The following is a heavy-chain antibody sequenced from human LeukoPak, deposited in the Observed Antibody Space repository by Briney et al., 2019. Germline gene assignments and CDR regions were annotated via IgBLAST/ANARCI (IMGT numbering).Heavy chain of an antibody. V-gene: IGHV1-8*01. D-gene: IGHD6-13*01. CDR3: ARVSVVGYSSSWYEIDY. CDR2: MNPNSGNT. CDR1: GYTFTSYD. Sequence: ASVKVSCKASGYTFTSYDINWVRQATGQGLEWMGWMNPNSGNTGYAQKFQGRVTMTRNTSISTAYMELSSLRSEDTAVYYCARVSVVGYSSSWYEIDYWGQGTLVTVSS. J-gene: IGHJ4*02.